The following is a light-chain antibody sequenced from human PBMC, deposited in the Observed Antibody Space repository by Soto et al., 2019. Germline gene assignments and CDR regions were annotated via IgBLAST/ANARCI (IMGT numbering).Light chain of an antibody. CDR2: DVS. J-gene: IGLJ1*01. Sequence: QSALTQPASVSGSPGQSITISCTGTSSDVGGYNYVSWYQQHPGKAPKLMIYDVSNRPSGVSNRFSGSKSGNTASLTISGLQAEDEADYYCSSYTSSSTPITFGTGTKVTVL. V-gene: IGLV2-14*01. CDR1: SSDVGGYNY. CDR3: SSYTSSSTPIT.